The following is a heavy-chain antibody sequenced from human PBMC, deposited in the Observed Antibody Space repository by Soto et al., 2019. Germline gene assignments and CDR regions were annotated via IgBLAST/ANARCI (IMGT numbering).Heavy chain of an antibody. Sequence: QVQLQESGPGLVKPSQTLSLTCAVSGVSINTGGYSWNWIRQSPGKALEWMGHIYQSGSTYYKPSLKGRITIAVDMSNTDFSLEVTSVTPADKAVYFCARGDYNDFFDLWGQGELVTVTS. CDR2: IYQSGST. D-gene: IGHD4-4*01. CDR1: GVSINTGGYS. CDR3: ARGDYNDFFDL. J-gene: IGHJ4*02. V-gene: IGHV4-30-2*06.